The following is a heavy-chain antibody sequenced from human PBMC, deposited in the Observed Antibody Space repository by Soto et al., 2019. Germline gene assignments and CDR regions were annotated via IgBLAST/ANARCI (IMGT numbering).Heavy chain of an antibody. CDR1: AFALNNYG. CDR2: ISKSDYT. Sequence: RGSLRLSCTVSAFALNNYGINWCRPAPGKGLEWVSSISKSDYTYYSDSVKGRFTISRDNAKNSVSLQMNTLRVEDTAVYYCAREDSIIIPAVSDFWGQGTLVTVSS. D-gene: IGHD2-2*01. CDR3: AREDSIIIPAVSDF. J-gene: IGHJ4*02. V-gene: IGHV3-21*01.